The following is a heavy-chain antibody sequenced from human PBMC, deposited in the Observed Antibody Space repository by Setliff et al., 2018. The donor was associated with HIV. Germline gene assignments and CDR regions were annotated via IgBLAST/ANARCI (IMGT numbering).Heavy chain of an antibody. V-gene: IGHV1-3*01. D-gene: IGHD5-12*01. CDR3: ARSAHDSETGY. Sequence: GASVKVSCKASGYTFTSYAMHWVRQAPGQRLEWMGWINAGNGNTKYSQKFQGRVTMTWDTSTSTVYMELSSLRSEDTAFYYCARSAHDSETGYWGQGTLVTVSS. CDR2: INAGNGNT. CDR1: GYTFTSYA. J-gene: IGHJ4*02.